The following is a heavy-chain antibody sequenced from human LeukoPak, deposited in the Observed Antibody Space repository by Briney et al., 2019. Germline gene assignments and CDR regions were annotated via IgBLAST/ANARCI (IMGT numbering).Heavy chain of an antibody. CDR2: IKSKTDGGTT. V-gene: IGHV3-15*01. J-gene: IGHJ4*02. D-gene: IGHD5-18*01. Sequence: PGGSLRLSCAASGFTFSNAWMSWVRQAPGKGLEWVGRIKSKTDGGTTDYAAPVKGRFTISRDDSKNTLYLQMNSLKTEDTAVYYCTTDRRPPSRYSYGSRRNYFDYWGQGTLVTVSS. CDR1: GFTFSNAW. CDR3: TTDRRPPSRYSYGSRRNYFDY.